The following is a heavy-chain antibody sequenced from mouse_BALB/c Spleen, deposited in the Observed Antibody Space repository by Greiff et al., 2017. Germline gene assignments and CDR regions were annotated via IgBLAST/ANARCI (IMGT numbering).Heavy chain of an antibody. D-gene: IGHD2-2*01. J-gene: IGHJ4*01. V-gene: IGHV1-54*01. CDR2: INPGSGGT. Sequence: QVQLQQSGAELVRPGTSVKVSCKASGYAFTNYLIEWVKQRPGQGLEWIGVINPGSGGTNYNEKFKGKATLTADKSSSTAYMQLSSLTSDDSAVYLCARWLPYYAMDYWGQVTSVTVSS. CDR3: ARWLPYYAMDY. CDR1: GYAFTNYL.